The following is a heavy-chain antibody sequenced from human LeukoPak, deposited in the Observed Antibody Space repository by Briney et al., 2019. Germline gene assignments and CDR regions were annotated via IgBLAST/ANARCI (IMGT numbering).Heavy chain of an antibody. CDR2: IYWDDDK. CDR3: AHRQLCNGKWNEGYFDY. D-gene: IGHD1-1*01. J-gene: IGHJ4*02. CDR1: GFSLTSRPVG. Sequence: SGPTLVNPTETLTLTCTFSGFSLTSRPVGVGWLRQPPGQAPEWLALIYWDDDKRYSPSLRNRLTVTKDTSKNQVVLTMTNVDPVDTGTYYCAHRQLCNGKWNEGYFDYWGQGTLVTVSS. V-gene: IGHV2-5*02.